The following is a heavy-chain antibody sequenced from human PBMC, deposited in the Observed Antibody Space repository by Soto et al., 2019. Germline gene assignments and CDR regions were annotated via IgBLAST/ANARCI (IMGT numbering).Heavy chain of an antibody. CDR1: GSFLTTYA. J-gene: IGHJ3*01. Sequence: VQLLESGGDLVQPGGSRGLSCVASGSFLTTYALGGARRPPGRGLEGVSTFGVTDGDSDGVPWYEDSVKGRFTISRDSSANTLFLHMDNLRAEDSALYYCVKRGRNWGAFDFWGQGTTVVVSS. V-gene: IGHV3-23*01. CDR3: VKRGRNWGAFDF. CDR2: FGVTDGDSDGVP. D-gene: IGHD7-27*01.